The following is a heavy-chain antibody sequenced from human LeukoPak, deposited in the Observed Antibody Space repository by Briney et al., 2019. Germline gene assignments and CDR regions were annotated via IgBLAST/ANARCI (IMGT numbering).Heavy chain of an antibody. CDR3: ASGSAHYYYYYMDV. CDR2: IIPIFGTA. D-gene: IGHD2-2*03. V-gene: IGHV1-69*01. CDR1: GGTFSSYA. J-gene: IGHJ6*03. Sequence: SVKVSCKASGGTFSSYAVSWVRQAPGQGLEWMGGIIPIFGTANYAQKFQGRVTITADESTSTAYMELSSLRSEDTAVYYCASGSAHYYYYYMDVWGKGTTVTVSS.